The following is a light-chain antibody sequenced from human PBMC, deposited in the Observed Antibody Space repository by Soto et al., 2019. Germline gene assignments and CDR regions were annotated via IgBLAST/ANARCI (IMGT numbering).Light chain of an antibody. J-gene: IGKJ1*01. CDR2: DAS. CDR1: QSVSTD. CDR3: QQRNNWPPTWT. V-gene: IGKV3-11*01. Sequence: EIVLTQSPATLSLSPGERATLSCRASQSVSTDLSWYQQKPGQAPRLLIYDASKRATGIPVRFSGSGSGTDFTLTITSLEPEDFGVYYCQQRNNWPPTWTFGQGTKVDIK.